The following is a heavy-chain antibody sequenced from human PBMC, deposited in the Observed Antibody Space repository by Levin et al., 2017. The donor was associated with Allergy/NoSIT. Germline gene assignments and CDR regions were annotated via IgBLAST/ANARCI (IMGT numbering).Heavy chain of an antibody. J-gene: IGHJ4*02. Sequence: ASVKVSCKASGGTFSSYAISWVRQAPGQGLEWMGGIIPIFGTANYAQKFQGRVTITADESTSTAYMELSSLRSEDTAVYYCARDGAGIAAAGTDYWGQGTLVTVSS. V-gene: IGHV1-69*13. CDR3: ARDGAGIAAAGTDY. CDR1: GGTFSSYA. D-gene: IGHD6-13*01. CDR2: IIPIFGTA.